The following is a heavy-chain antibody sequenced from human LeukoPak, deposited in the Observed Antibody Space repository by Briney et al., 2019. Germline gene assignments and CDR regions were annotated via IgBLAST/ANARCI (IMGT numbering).Heavy chain of an antibody. CDR1: GYTFTSYG. J-gene: IGHJ5*02. CDR2: ISAYNGNT. Sequence: ASVKVSCKASGYTFTSYGISWVRQAPGQGLEWMGWISAYNGNTNYAQKLQGRVTITRDTSASTAYMELSSLRSEDTAVYYCARPGIAAAGRGIGDNWFDPWGQGTLVTVSS. D-gene: IGHD6-13*01. V-gene: IGHV1-18*01. CDR3: ARPGIAAAGRGIGDNWFDP.